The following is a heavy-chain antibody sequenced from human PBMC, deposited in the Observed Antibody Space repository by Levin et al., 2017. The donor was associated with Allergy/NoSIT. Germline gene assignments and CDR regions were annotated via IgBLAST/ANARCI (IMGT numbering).Heavy chain of an antibody. CDR3: ARVTADRYNWNYAFDI. D-gene: IGHD1-7*01. J-gene: IGHJ3*02. CDR2: ISYDGSNK. CDR1: GFTFSSYA. V-gene: IGHV3-30-3*01. Sequence: RGESLKISCAASGFTFSSYAMHWVRQAPGKGLEWVAVISYDGSNKYYADSVKGRFTISRDNSKNTLYLQMNSLRAEDTAVYYCARVTADRYNWNYAFDIWGQGTMVTVSS.